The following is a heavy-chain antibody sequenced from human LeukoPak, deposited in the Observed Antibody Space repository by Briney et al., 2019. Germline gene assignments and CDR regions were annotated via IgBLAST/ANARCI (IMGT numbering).Heavy chain of an antibody. D-gene: IGHD1-26*01. Sequence: GGSLRLSCAASGFTFSSFAMSWVRQAPGKGLAWVSSISGSGSSTYYADSVRGRFTISGDDSKNSLFLQMNSLRAEDTAVYYCARHLAIAAMPATLKYWGQGTLVTVSS. J-gene: IGHJ4*02. CDR3: ARHLAIAAMPATLKY. CDR1: GFTFSSFA. CDR2: ISGSGSST. V-gene: IGHV3-23*01.